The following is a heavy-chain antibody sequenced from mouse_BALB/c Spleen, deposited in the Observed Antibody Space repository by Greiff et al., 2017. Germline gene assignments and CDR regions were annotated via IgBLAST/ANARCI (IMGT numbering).Heavy chain of an antibody. J-gene: IGHJ3*01. D-gene: IGHD2-2*01. Sequence: EVQLQQSGPELVKPGASVKISCKASGYTFTDYNMHWVKQSHGKSLEWIGYIYPYNGGTGYNQKFKSKATLTVDNSSSTAYMELRSLTSEDSAVYYCARGGYDWFAYWGQGTLVTVSA. CDR3: ARGGYDWFAY. V-gene: IGHV1S29*02. CDR2: IYPYNGGT. CDR1: GYTFTDYN.